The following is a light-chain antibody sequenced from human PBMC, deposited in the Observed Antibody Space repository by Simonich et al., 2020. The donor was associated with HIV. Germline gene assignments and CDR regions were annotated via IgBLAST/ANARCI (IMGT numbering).Light chain of an antibody. J-gene: IGLJ3*02. Sequence: QSALTQPPSASGSPGQSVTISCTGTSSDVGRYNYVSWYQQHPGKAPKLMIYEVSKRPSGVPDRFSGSKSGNTASLTVSGLQAEDEADYYCSSYADSNNLVFGGGTKLTVL. V-gene: IGLV2-8*01. CDR3: SSYADSNNLV. CDR1: SSDVGRYNY. CDR2: EVS.